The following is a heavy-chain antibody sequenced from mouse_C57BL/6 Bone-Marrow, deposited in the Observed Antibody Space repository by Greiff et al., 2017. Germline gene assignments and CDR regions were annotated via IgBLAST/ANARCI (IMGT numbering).Heavy chain of an antibody. Sequence: VQLKQSGGGLVQPKGSLKLSCAASGFSFNTYAMNWVRQAPGKGLEWVARIRSKSNNYATYYADSVKDRFTISRDDSESMLYLQMNNLKTEDTAMDYCVRNEGYAMDYWGQGTSGTVSS. CDR1: GFSFNTYA. J-gene: IGHJ4*01. CDR2: IRSKSNNYAT. CDR3: VRNEGYAMDY. V-gene: IGHV10-1*01.